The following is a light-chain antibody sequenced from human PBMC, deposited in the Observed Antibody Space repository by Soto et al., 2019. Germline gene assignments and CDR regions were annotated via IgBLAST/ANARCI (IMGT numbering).Light chain of an antibody. J-gene: IGKJ5*01. CDR3: QQYGGSPRIT. V-gene: IGKV1-9*01. CDR2: EAS. Sequence: IQLTQSPSSLSASVGDRVTITCRASQGINSYLAWYQQKPGKVPQLLIYEASILQSGVPSRFSGSGSGTDFTLIINRLEPENVAIYYCQQYGGSPRITFGQGTRLEIK. CDR1: QGINSY.